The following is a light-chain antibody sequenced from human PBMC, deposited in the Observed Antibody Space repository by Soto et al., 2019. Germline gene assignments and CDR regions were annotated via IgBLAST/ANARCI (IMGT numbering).Light chain of an antibody. J-gene: IGLJ1*01. CDR3: SSYTNINTRACV. Sequence: QSALTQPASVSGSPGQSITISCTGTSGDIGSYNRVSWYQQHPGKAPKLIIYEVTDRPSGVSNRFSGSKSGNTASLTLSGLQAEDDAEYYCSSYTNINTRACVFGTGTQLTVL. CDR1: SGDIGSYNR. V-gene: IGLV2-14*03. CDR2: EVT.